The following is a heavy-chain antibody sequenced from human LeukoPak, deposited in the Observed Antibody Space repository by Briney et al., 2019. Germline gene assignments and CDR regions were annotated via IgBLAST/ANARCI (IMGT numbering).Heavy chain of an antibody. J-gene: IGHJ6*02. CDR3: ARLNGGFYYYGMDV. D-gene: IGHD4-23*01. CDR2: IYYSGST. V-gene: IGHV4-39*01. CDR1: GGSISSSSYY. Sequence: PSETLSLTCTVSGGSISSSSYYWGWIRQPPGKGLEWIGSIYYSGSTYYNPSLKSRVTISVDTSKNQFPLKLSSVTAADTAVYYCARLNGGFYYYGMDVWGQGTTVTVSS.